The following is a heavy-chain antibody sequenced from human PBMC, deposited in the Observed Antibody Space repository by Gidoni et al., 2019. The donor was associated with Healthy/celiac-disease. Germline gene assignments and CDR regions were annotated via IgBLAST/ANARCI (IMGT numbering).Heavy chain of an antibody. CDR2: IYYSGST. CDR3: AGPGYDSSGYYYNLWYY. D-gene: IGHD3-22*01. J-gene: IGHJ4*02. Sequence: QLQRQESGPGLVKPSETLSLTCTVSGGSISSSSYYWGWIRQPPGKGLEWIGSIYYSGSTYYTPPLKSRVPISVDPPKTQFSLKLSPVTAADTALYYCAGPGYDSSGYYYNLWYYWGQGPLVTVSS. V-gene: IGHV4-39*01. CDR1: GGSISSSSYY.